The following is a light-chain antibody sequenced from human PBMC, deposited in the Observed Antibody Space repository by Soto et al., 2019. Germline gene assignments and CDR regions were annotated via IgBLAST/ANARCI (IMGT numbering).Light chain of an antibody. V-gene: IGLV2-14*03. Sequence: QSALTQPASVSGSPGQSITISCTGTSGDIGTYNFASWYQQHPGKAPKLIISDVTNRPSGVSSRFSGSKSDNTASLTISGLQSEDEADYYCKSYTSSDTYVFGTGTKVTVL. CDR1: SGDIGTYNF. CDR2: DVT. CDR3: KSYTSSDTYV. J-gene: IGLJ1*01.